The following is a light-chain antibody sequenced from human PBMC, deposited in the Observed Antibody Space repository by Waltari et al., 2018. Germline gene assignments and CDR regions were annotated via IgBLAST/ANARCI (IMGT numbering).Light chain of an antibody. V-gene: IGLV3-25*03. CDR1: ALPRQY. CDR3: QSTDNSGTYVV. J-gene: IGLJ2*01. Sequence: SYELTQQPSVSVSPGQTARITCSGDALPRQYSFWYQQRSGQAPVLVIYKDTERPSGIPERFSGSSSGTRVTLTISGGQAQDEADYYCQSTDNSGTYVVFGGGTKLTVL. CDR2: KDT.